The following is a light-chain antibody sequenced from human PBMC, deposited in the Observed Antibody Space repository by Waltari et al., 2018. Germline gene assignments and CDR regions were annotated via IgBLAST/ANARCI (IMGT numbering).Light chain of an antibody. CDR3: GTWDSSLSVVL. CDR2: ENK. J-gene: IGLJ2*01. V-gene: IGLV1-51*02. CDR1: RSNVGGTQ. Sequence: QPVFTQPPSLSSAAGQKVTITCSGSRSNVGGTQEAWYQHLPRTAPRLLIYENKIRPTGIPDRFSGSKSGTSATLGITGLQTGDEADYYCGTWDSSLSVVLFGGGTKLTVL.